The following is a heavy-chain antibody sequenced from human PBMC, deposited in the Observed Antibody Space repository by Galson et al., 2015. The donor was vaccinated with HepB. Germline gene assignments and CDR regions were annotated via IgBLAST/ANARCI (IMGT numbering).Heavy chain of an antibody. J-gene: IGHJ5*02. V-gene: IGHV1-2*02. CDR3: AREHGRVVGGVRNWFDP. D-gene: IGHD1-26*01. Sequence: SVKVSCKASGYTFTGYYMHWVRQAPGQGLEWMGWINPNSGGTNYAQKFQGRVTMTRDTSISTAYMELSRLRSDDTAVYYCAREHGRVVGGVRNWFDPWGQGTLVTVSS. CDR1: GYTFTGYY. CDR2: INPNSGGT.